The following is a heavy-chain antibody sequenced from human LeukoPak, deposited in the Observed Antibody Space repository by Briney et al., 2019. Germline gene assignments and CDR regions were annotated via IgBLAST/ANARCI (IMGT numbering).Heavy chain of an antibody. Sequence: SETLSLTCTVSGGSISSSSYSWGWIRQPPGKGLEWIGSVYYSGSTYYNPSLKSRVTISVDTSKNQFSLKLSSVTAADTAVYYCARGPLTMTRGFDPWGQGTLVTVSS. CDR1: GGSISSSSYS. CDR2: VYYSGST. D-gene: IGHD4-17*01. V-gene: IGHV4-39*07. J-gene: IGHJ5*02. CDR3: ARGPLTMTRGFDP.